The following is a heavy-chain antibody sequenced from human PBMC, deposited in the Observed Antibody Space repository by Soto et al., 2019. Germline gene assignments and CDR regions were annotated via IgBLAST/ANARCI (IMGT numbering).Heavy chain of an antibody. CDR1: GYTWTMYD. CDR2: INPSVGST. D-gene: IGHD2-2*01. V-gene: IGHV1-46*04. CDR3: ARDTIVVVKPAQGNDDSDI. Sequence: ASVEVAFKASGYTWTMYDMHLGLHAPGQWLELVGIINPSVGSTSYAQKVRGRVTMTRDTSTSTVYMELSSLRSEDTAVYYCARDTIVVVKPAQGNDDSDIWGPGTMVTVS. J-gene: IGHJ3*02.